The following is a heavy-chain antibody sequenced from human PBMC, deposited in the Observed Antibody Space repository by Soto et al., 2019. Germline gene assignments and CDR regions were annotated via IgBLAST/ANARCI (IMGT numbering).Heavy chain of an antibody. CDR3: AKEGVRGTNPFFYYYYYYMDV. CDR2: ISGSGGST. V-gene: IGHV3-23*01. Sequence: GGSLRLSCAASGFTFSSYAMSWVRQAPGKGLEWVSAISGSGGSTYYADSVKGRFTISRDNSKNTLYLQMNSLRAEDTAVYYCAKEGVRGTNPFFYYYYYYMDVWGKGTTVTVSS. J-gene: IGHJ6*03. CDR1: GFTFSSYA. D-gene: IGHD3-10*01.